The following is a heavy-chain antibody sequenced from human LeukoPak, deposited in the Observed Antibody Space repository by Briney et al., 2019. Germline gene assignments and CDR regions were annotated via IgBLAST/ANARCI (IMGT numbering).Heavy chain of an antibody. CDR3: ASGADRIGY. J-gene: IGHJ4*02. V-gene: IGHV1-69*10. D-gene: IGHD2-15*01. CDR2: IIPILGIA. CDR1: GYTFTSYD. Sequence: SVKVSCKASGYTFTSYDINWVRQATGQGLEWMGWIIPILGIANYAQKFQGRVTITADKSTSTAYMELSSLRSEDTAVYYCASGADRIGYWGQGTLVTVSS.